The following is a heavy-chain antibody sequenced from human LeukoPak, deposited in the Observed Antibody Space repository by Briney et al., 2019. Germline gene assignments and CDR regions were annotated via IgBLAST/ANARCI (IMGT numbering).Heavy chain of an antibody. Sequence: SPETLYHTSTLPGGSISSNIYCCGCVRQPPGERLEWIGSIYYSGSTYYNPSLKSRVTISVDTPKIQFSLKLSAVTAAHTAVYYCAIHYRGAVTEYHFDYWGQGTLVTVSS. CDR1: GGSISSNIYC. V-gene: IGHV4-39*01. CDR3: AIHYRGAVTEYHFDY. D-gene: IGHD6-19*01. J-gene: IGHJ4*02. CDR2: IYYSGST.